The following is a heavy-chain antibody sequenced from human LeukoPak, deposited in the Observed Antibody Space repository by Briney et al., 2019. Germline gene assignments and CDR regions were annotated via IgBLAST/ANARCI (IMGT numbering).Heavy chain of an antibody. D-gene: IGHD5-18*01. Sequence: PSETLSLTCTVSGGSISSDGYYWNWIRQHPRKGLEWIGNIYYSGSTYYNPSLKSRVTISVDTSKNQFSLKLSSVTAADTAVYYCARSLNHRYSLGYWGQGTLVTVSS. CDR1: GGSISSDGYY. V-gene: IGHV4-31*03. J-gene: IGHJ4*02. CDR3: ARSLNHRYSLGY. CDR2: IYYSGST.